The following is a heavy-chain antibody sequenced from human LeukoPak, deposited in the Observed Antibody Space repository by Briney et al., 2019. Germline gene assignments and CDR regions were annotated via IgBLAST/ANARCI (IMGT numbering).Heavy chain of an antibody. D-gene: IGHD2-2*01. CDR3: ARAAILVPAHDY. V-gene: IGHV1-2*02. CDR2: INPNGGGT. Sequence: AAAQDICKASGYTSTGYYMHWLRHAPGQELEWMGWINPNGGGTKYTPKFQGKVTMTRDTSISTAYMELSRLRSDDTAIYYCARAAILVPAHDYWGQGTLVTVSS. J-gene: IGHJ4*02. CDR1: GYTSTGYY.